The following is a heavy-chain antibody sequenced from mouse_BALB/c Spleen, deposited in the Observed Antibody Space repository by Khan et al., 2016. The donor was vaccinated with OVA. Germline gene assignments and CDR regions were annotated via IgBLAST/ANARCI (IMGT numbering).Heavy chain of an antibody. J-gene: IGHJ4*01. CDR1: GFSLTNYG. D-gene: IGHD2-3*01. V-gene: IGHV2-6-1*01. CDR3: ARQPFYHYNIMAY. Sequence: QVQLKQSGPGLVAPSQSLSSTCTISGFSLTNYGVHWVRQPPGKGLERLVVIWSDGSTTYNSALKSRLTIIKNNSKSLVFLKMNSPPTDDTAMYFCARQPFYHYNIMAYWGQGTSVTVSS. CDR2: IWSDGST.